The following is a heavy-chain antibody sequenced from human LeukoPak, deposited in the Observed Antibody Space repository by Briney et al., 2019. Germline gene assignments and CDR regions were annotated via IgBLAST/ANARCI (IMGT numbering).Heavy chain of an antibody. J-gene: IGHJ5*02. CDR1: GYTLTELS. CDR2: FDPEDGET. V-gene: IGHV1-24*01. CDR3: ATAITIFGVVTRWFDP. Sequence: GASVKVSCKVSGYTLTELSMHWVRQAPGKGLEWMGGFDPEDGETIYAQKFQGRVTMTEDTSTDTAYMELGSLRSEDTAVYYCATAITIFGVVTRWFDPWGQGTLVTVSS. D-gene: IGHD3-3*01.